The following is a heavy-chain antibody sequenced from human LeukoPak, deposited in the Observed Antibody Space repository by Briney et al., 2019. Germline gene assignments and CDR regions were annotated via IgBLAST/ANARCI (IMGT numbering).Heavy chain of an antibody. CDR1: GGSISSYY. Sequence: PSETLSLTCTVSGGSISSYYWGWIRQPPGKGLEWIGSIYYSGSTYYNPSLKSRVTISVDTSKNQFSLKLSSVTAADTAVYYCARHDSTRYQLLYYFDYWGQGTLVTVSS. D-gene: IGHD2-2*01. J-gene: IGHJ4*02. CDR3: ARHDSTRYQLLYYFDY. CDR2: IYYSGST. V-gene: IGHV4-39*01.